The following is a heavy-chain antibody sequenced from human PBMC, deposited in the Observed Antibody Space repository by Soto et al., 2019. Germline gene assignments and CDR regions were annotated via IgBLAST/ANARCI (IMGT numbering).Heavy chain of an antibody. D-gene: IGHD4-17*01. Sequence: EVQLLESGGGLVQPGGSLRLSCAASGFTFSTYAMSWVRQAPGKGLEWVSSITSGDNTNYADSVRGRFSISRDNSRNTLYLQMNTLRAEDTAVYYRAKDVTTVTTGWFDPWGQGTLVTVSS. J-gene: IGHJ5*02. CDR1: GFTFSTYA. CDR3: AKDVTTVTTGWFDP. CDR2: ITSGDNT. V-gene: IGHV3-23*01.